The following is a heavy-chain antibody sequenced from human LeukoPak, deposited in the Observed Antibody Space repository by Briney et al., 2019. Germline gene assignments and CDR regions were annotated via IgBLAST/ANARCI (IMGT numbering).Heavy chain of an antibody. CDR1: GFTFSSYE. CDR2: ISSSGSTI. J-gene: IGHJ4*02. Sequence: GGSLRLSCAASGFTFSSYEMNWVRQAPGKGLEWVSYISSSGSTIYYADSVKGRFTISRDNAKNSLYLQMNSLRAEDTAFYYCVRHDFWSGFKGGDYWGQGTLVTVSS. D-gene: IGHD3-3*01. V-gene: IGHV3-48*03. CDR3: VRHDFWSGFKGGDY.